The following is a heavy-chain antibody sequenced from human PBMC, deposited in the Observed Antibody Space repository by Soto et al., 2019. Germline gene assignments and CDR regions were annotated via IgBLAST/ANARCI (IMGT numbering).Heavy chain of an antibody. CDR1: GFTFSSYG. CDR3: AKAQPSIVVVPAAIDY. V-gene: IGHV3-30*18. CDR2: ISYDGSNK. D-gene: IGHD2-2*01. J-gene: IGHJ4*02. Sequence: GGSLRLSCAASGFTFSSYGMHWVRQAPGKGLEWVAVISYDGSNKYYADSVKGRFTISRDNSKNTLYLQMNSLRAEDTAVYYCAKAQPSIVVVPAAIDYWRQGTLVSVSS.